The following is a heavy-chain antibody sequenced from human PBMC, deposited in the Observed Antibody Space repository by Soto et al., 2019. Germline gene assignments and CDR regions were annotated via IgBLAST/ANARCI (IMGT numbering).Heavy chain of an antibody. V-gene: IGHV3-13*01. J-gene: IGHJ3*02. CDR2: VGTAGDT. Sequence: PGGSLRLSCAASGFTFSSYNMHWVRQATGKGLEWVSAVGTAGDTHYPGSVKGRFTISRENAKNSLYLQMNSLRAGDTAVYYCARSKPLFYDYIWGSYRYDAFDIWGQGTMVTVSS. D-gene: IGHD3-16*02. CDR1: GFTFSSYN. CDR3: ARSKPLFYDYIWGSYRYDAFDI.